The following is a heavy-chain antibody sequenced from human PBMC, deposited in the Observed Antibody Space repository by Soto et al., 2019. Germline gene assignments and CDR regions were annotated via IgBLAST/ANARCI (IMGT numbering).Heavy chain of an antibody. CDR3: AKDLSVAVVAATSSSRGGWFDP. V-gene: IGHV3-30*18. Sequence: QVQLVESGGGVVQPGRSLRLSCAASGFTFSSYGMHWVRQAPGKGLEWVAVISYDGSNKYYADSVKGRFTISRDNSKNTLYLQMKSLRAEDTAVYYCAKDLSVAVVAATSSSRGGWFDPWGQGTLVTVSS. CDR1: GFTFSSYG. J-gene: IGHJ5*02. D-gene: IGHD2-15*01. CDR2: ISYDGSNK.